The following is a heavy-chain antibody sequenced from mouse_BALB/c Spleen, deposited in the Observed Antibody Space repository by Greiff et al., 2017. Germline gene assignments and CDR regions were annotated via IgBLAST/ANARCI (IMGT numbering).Heavy chain of an antibody. V-gene: IGHV5-12-1*01. J-gene: IGHJ4*01. CDR3: ARRRDGYYAMDY. Sequence: EVQLVESGGGLVKPGGSLKLSCAASGFAFSSYDMSWVRQTPEKRLEWVAYISSGGGSTYYPDTVKGRFTIPRDNAKNTLYLQMSSLKSEDTAMYYCARRRDGYYAMDYWGQGTSVTVSS. CDR2: ISSGGGST. CDR1: GFAFSSYD. D-gene: IGHD2-3*01.